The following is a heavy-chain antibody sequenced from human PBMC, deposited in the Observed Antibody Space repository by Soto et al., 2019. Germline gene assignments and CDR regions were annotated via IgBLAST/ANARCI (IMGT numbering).Heavy chain of an antibody. CDR2: IYPGDSDT. J-gene: IGHJ4*02. CDR1: GYSFTSYW. V-gene: IGHV5-51*01. CDR3: AGEAPYDN. Sequence: GESLKISCKGSGYSFTSYWIGWVRQMPGKGLEWMGIIYPGDSDTRYSPSFQGQVTISADKSISTAYLQWSSLKDSALYYCAGEAPYDNWGQGTLVTVSS.